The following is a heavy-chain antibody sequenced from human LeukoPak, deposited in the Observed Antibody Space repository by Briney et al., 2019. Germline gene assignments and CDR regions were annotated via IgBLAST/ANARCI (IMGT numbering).Heavy chain of an antibody. D-gene: IGHD3-22*01. CDR2: IYSGGST. J-gene: IGHJ4*02. V-gene: IGHV3-53*01. CDR3: ARDARDHYDSSGYYFT. Sequence: QPGGSLRLSCAASGFTVSSNYMSWVRQAPGKGLEWVSVIYSGGSTYYADSVKGRFTISRDNSKNTLYLQMNSLRAEDTAVYYCARDARDHYDSSGYYFTWGQGTLVTVSS. CDR1: GFTVSSNY.